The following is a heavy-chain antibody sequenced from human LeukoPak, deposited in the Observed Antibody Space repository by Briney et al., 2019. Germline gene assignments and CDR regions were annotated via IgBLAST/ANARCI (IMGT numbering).Heavy chain of an antibody. D-gene: IGHD3-10*01. CDR1: GGSFSGYY. CDR2: INHSGST. CDR3: ARGPRDYGSGSYAPIYY. V-gene: IGHV4-34*01. Sequence: PSETLSLTCAVYGGSFSGYYWSWIRQPPGKGLEWIGEINHSGSTNYNPSLKSRVTISVDTSKNQFSLKLSSVTAADTAVYYWARGPRDYGSGSYAPIYYWGQGTLVNVSS. J-gene: IGHJ4*02.